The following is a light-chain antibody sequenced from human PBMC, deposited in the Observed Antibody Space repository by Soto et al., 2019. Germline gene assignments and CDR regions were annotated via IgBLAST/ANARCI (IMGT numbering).Light chain of an antibody. CDR3: MQPLLSRT. CDR2: LGS. V-gene: IGKV2-28*01. Sequence: DIVMTQSPLSLPVTPGEPASISCRSSQSLLHSNEYNYLDWYLKQPVQSPQLLIYLGSYRASGVPSRFSSGGSGTDFTLKSSRVEAEDVGVYYCMQPLLSRTFGRGTKVEIK. J-gene: IGKJ1*01. CDR1: QSLLHSNEYNY.